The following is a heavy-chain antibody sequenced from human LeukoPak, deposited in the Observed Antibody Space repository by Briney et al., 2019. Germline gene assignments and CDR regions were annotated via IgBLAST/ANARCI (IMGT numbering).Heavy chain of an antibody. Sequence: ASVKVSCKASGYTFTGYYMHWVRQAPGQGLEWMGWINPNSGGTNYAQKFQGWVTVTRDTSISTAYMELSRLRSDDTAVYYCARSSSWYGLYFDYWGQGTLVTVSS. CDR2: INPNSGGT. CDR3: ARSSSWYGLYFDY. CDR1: GYTFTGYY. J-gene: IGHJ4*02. V-gene: IGHV1-2*04. D-gene: IGHD6-13*01.